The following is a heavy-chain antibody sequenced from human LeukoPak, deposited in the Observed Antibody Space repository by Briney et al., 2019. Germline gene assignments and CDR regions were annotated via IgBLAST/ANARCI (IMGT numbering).Heavy chain of an antibody. V-gene: IGHV3-53*01. CDR1: GFTFSSYA. D-gene: IGHD1-26*01. Sequence: GGSLRLSCAASGFTFSSYAMSWVRQAPGKGLEWVSIIYSDGSTYYAESVKGRFTISRDTSKNTLFLQMNSLRAEDTAVYYCARIYSGSHYSWGQGTLVTISS. J-gene: IGHJ4*02. CDR3: ARIYSGSHYS. CDR2: IYSDGST.